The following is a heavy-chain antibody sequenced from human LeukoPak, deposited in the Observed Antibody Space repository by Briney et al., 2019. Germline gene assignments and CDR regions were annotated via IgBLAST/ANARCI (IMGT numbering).Heavy chain of an antibody. CDR3: ARESLPTTVTTGGAFDI. Sequence: GASVKVSCKASGYTFTGYYMHWVRQAPGQGLEWMGWINPNSGGTNYAQKFQGRATMTRDTSISAAYMELSRLRSDDTAVYYCARESLPTTVTTGGAFDIWGQGTMVTVSS. J-gene: IGHJ3*02. CDR1: GYTFTGYY. V-gene: IGHV1-2*02. D-gene: IGHD4-17*01. CDR2: INPNSGGT.